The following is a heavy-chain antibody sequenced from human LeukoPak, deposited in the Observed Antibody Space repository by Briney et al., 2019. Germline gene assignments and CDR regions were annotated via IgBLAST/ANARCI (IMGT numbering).Heavy chain of an antibody. CDR3: ARYYGGKPRFYYYYMDV. V-gene: IGHV4-59*01. J-gene: IGHJ6*03. CDR2: IYYSGRT. D-gene: IGHD4-23*01. CDR1: GGSTSSYY. Sequence: TLSPTCTLSGGSTSSYYCSWIRQPPGHGRECIGYIYYSGRTNYNPSLKSRVTISVDTSKNQFSLELSSVTAADTAVYCCARYYGGKPRFYYYYMDVWGKGTTVTVSS.